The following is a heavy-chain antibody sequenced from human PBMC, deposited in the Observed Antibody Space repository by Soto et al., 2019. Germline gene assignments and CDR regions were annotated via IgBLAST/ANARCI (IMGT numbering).Heavy chain of an antibody. CDR1: GFTFSNAW. V-gene: IGHV3-15*01. Sequence: EVQLVESGGGLVKPGGSLRLSCAASGFTFSNAWMSWVRQAPGKGLEWVGRIKSKTDGGTTDYAAPVKGRFTISRDDSKNTLYLQMNSLKTEDTAVYYCTSCSGWTLCEEFQHWGQGTLVTVSS. J-gene: IGHJ1*01. CDR2: IKSKTDGGTT. CDR3: TSCSGWTLCEEFQH. D-gene: IGHD6-19*01.